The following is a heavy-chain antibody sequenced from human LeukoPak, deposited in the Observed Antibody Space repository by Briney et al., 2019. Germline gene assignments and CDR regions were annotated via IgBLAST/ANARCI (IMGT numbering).Heavy chain of an antibody. Sequence: HPGGSLRLSCAASGFTFSSYAMSWVRQAPGKGLEWVSAISGSGGSTYYADSVKGRFTISRDNSKNTLYLQMNSLRAEDTAVYYCAKGNYYYYGSGSYYKPSPHAFDIWGQGTMVTVSS. D-gene: IGHD3-10*01. V-gene: IGHV3-23*01. J-gene: IGHJ3*02. CDR3: AKGNYYYYGSGSYYKPSPHAFDI. CDR1: GFTFSSYA. CDR2: ISGSGGST.